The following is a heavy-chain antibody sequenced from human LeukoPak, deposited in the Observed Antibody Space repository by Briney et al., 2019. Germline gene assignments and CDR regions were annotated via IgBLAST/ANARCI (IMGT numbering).Heavy chain of an antibody. CDR2: IYPGDSDT. V-gene: IGHV5-51*01. Sequence: GESLKISCKGSGYNFIGLWIGWVRQMPGKGLEWMGIIYPGDSDTRYSPSFQGQVTISADRSISTAYLQWSSLKASDTAIYYCAATRGGYSFGSFDYWGQGTLVTVSS. J-gene: IGHJ4*02. D-gene: IGHD5-12*01. CDR3: AATRGGYSFGSFDY. CDR1: GYNFIGLW.